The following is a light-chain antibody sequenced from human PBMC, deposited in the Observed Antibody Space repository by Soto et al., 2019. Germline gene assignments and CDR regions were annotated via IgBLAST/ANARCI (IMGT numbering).Light chain of an antibody. V-gene: IGLV1-44*01. J-gene: IGLJ3*02. CDR3: ASWDDSVNGWV. CDR2: GNS. Sequence: QSVLTQPPSASGTPGQRVTISCSGGNSNIGSNIVNWYQQLPGTAPSLLIYGNSQRPSGVPDRFSGSKSGTSASLAISGLQSEDEADYYCASWDDSVNGWVFGGGTKLTVL. CDR1: NSNIGSNI.